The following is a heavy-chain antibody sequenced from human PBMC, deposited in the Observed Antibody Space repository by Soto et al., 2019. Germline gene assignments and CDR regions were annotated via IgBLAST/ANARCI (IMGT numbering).Heavy chain of an antibody. J-gene: IGHJ4*02. Sequence: HPGGSLRLSCAASGFTFSNYAMHWVRQAPGKGLEWVSYISSSSSTIFYTDSVKGRFTISRDNSKNTLYLQMGSLRAEDMAVYYCARGGGYYFDYWGQGTLVTVSS. CDR1: GFTFSNYA. V-gene: IGHV3-48*01. CDR3: ARGGGYYFDY. CDR2: ISSSSSTI.